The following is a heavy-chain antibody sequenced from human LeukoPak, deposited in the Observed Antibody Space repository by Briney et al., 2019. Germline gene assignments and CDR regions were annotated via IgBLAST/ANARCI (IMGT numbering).Heavy chain of an antibody. CDR2: INPNSGGT. CDR1: GYTFTGYY. D-gene: IGHD3-10*01. V-gene: IGHV1-2*06. Sequence: ASAKVSCKASGYTFTGYYMHWVRQAPGQGLEWMGRINPNSGGTNYAQKFQGRVTMTRDTSISTAYMELSRLRSDDTAVYYCAVLPLRGVIIVTDYWGQGTLVTVSS. J-gene: IGHJ4*02. CDR3: AVLPLRGVIIVTDY.